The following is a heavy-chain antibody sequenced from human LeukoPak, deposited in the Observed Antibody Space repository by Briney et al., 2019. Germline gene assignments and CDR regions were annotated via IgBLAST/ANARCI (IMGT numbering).Heavy chain of an antibody. Sequence: GGSLRLSCAASGFTFSDYYMSWIRQAPGKGLEWVSYISSSGSTIYYADSVKGRFTISRDNAKNSLYLQMNSLRAEDTAVYYCARVGCSGGSCYSLGYYGMDVWGQGTTVTVSS. CDR2: ISSSGSTI. J-gene: IGHJ6*02. CDR1: GFTFSDYY. D-gene: IGHD2-15*01. V-gene: IGHV3-11*01. CDR3: ARVGCSGGSCYSLGYYGMDV.